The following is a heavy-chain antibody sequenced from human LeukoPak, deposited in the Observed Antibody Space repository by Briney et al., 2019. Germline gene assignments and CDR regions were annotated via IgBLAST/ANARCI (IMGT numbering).Heavy chain of an antibody. D-gene: IGHD3-3*01. CDR3: ARAKTSRITIFGVVTPLDAFDI. Sequence: SETLSLTCTVSGGSISSHYWSWIRQPPGKGLEWIGYIYYRGSTNYNPSLKSRVTISVDTSKNQFSLKLSSVTAADTAVYYCARAKTSRITIFGVVTPLDAFDIWGQGTMVTVSS. CDR1: GGSISSHY. CDR2: IYYRGST. J-gene: IGHJ3*02. V-gene: IGHV4-59*11.